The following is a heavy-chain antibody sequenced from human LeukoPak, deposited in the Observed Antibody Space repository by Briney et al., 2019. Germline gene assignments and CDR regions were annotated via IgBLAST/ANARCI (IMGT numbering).Heavy chain of an antibody. CDR2: ISGSGGST. Sequence: GGSLRLSCAASGFTFSSYAMSWVRQAPGKGLEWVSAISGSGGSTYYADPVKGRFTISRDNSKNTLYLQMNSLIAEDTAVYYCAKVELRYFDWLSAGGAFDIWGQGTMVTVSS. CDR1: GFTFSSYA. CDR3: AKVELRYFDWLSAGGAFDI. J-gene: IGHJ3*02. D-gene: IGHD3-9*01. V-gene: IGHV3-23*01.